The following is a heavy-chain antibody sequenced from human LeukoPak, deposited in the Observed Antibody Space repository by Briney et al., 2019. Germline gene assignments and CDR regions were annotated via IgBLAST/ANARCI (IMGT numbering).Heavy chain of an antibody. J-gene: IGHJ4*02. Sequence: PGGPLRLSCAASGFTFSSYSMNWVRQAPGKGLEWVSSISSGSSNIYYADSVKGRFTISRDNAKNSLYLQMDSLRAEDTAVYYCARDSEIATIPVYFDYWGQGTLVTVSS. CDR2: ISSGSSNI. CDR1: GFTFSSYS. CDR3: ARDSEIATIPVYFDY. V-gene: IGHV3-21*01. D-gene: IGHD5-24*01.